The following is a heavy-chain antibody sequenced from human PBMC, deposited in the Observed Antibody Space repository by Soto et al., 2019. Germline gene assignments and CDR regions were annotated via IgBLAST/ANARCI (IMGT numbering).Heavy chain of an antibody. Sequence: GSLSLSCAASGCTFSIYARSWVRQAPGKGLEWVSAISGSGGSTYYADSVKGRFTISRDNSKNTLYLQMNSLRAEDTAVYYCAKPPDYCSSTSCPSYYFDYWGQGTLVTVSS. CDR1: GCTFSIYA. J-gene: IGHJ4*02. CDR2: ISGSGGST. CDR3: AKPPDYCSSTSCPSYYFDY. V-gene: IGHV3-23*01. D-gene: IGHD2-2*01.